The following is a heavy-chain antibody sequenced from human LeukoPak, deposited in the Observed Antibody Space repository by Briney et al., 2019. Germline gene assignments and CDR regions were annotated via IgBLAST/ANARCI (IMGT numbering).Heavy chain of an antibody. Sequence: GGSLRLSCAASGFXFSSYAMSWVRQAPGKGLEWVSRISGSGGSTYYADSVKGRFTISRDNSKNTLYMQMNSLRAEDTAVYYCAKGNSGWYDYWGQGTLVTVSS. J-gene: IGHJ4*02. CDR3: AKGNSGWYDY. V-gene: IGHV3-23*01. CDR2: ISGSGGST. CDR1: GFXFSSYA. D-gene: IGHD6-19*01.